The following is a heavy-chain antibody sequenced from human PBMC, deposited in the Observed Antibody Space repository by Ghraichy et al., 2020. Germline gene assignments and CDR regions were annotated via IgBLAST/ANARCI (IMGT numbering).Heavy chain of an antibody. V-gene: IGHV7-4-1*02. CDR2: INTNNGKP. D-gene: IGHD5-12*01. Sequence: ASVKVSCKTSGYTFTTHAMNWVRQAPGQGLEWMGWINTNNGKPTYAQGFTGRFVFSLDTSVSTAYLQISSLQAEDTAVYYCARGGWIAKPGGDYWGQGTLVTVSS. J-gene: IGHJ4*02. CDR1: GYTFTTHA. CDR3: ARGGWIAKPGGDY.